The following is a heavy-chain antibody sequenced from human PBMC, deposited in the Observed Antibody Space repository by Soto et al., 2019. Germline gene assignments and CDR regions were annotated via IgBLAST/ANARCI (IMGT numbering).Heavy chain of an antibody. CDR2: IYYSGST. V-gene: IGHV4-31*03. D-gene: IGHD3-10*01. Sequence: QVQLQESGPGLVKPSQTLSLTCTVSGGSISSGGYYWSWIRQHPGKGREWIGYIYYSGSTYYNPSLKSRVTISVDTSKNQFSLKLSSVTAADTAVYYCAREHMVRGVIIFDYWGQGTLVTVSS. CDR3: AREHMVRGVIIFDY. CDR1: GGSISSGGYY. J-gene: IGHJ4*02.